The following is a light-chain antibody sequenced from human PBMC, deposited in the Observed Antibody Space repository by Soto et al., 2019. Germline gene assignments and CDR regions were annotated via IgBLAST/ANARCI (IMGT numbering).Light chain of an antibody. CDR3: QQSFSTPYT. CDR2: SAS. J-gene: IGKJ2*01. Sequence: DIQMTQSPSSLSASVGDRVTITCRASQTINKNLNWYQQKPGQAPNLLIYSASDFQSGVPSRFSGSGSGTEVTLTISSLQHEDFATYYCQQSFSTPYTFGQGTELEI. CDR1: QTINKN. V-gene: IGKV1-39*01.